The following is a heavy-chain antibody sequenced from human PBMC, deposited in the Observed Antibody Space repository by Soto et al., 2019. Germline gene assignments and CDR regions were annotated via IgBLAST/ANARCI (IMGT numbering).Heavy chain of an antibody. Sequence: EMQLVQSGAEVKKSGESLKISCVGSGFSFSRYTVGWVRQGPGKGLEWMGVIHPGDSDTIYSPSFQGQVTISADKSISTAYLQWSSLKASDTAMYYCTLSYGDSYYYYYCMDVWGQGTTVTVSS. D-gene: IGHD4-17*01. J-gene: IGHJ6*02. CDR1: GFSFSRYT. CDR3: TLSYGDSYYYYYCMDV. V-gene: IGHV5-51*01. CDR2: IHPGDSDT.